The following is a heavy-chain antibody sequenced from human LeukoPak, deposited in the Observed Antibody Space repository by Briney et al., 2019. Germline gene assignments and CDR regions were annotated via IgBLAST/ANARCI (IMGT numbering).Heavy chain of an antibody. CDR2: ISPSGGST. J-gene: IGHJ4*02. CDR1: EYTFTSNY. V-gene: IGHV1-46*01. CDR3: ARVNYGGNSHFDY. D-gene: IGHD4-23*01. Sequence: ASVKVSCKAFEYTFTSNYMHWVRQAPGQGPEWMGVISPSGGSTTYAQKFQGRVTLTRDMSTSTDYLELSSLRSEDTAVYYCARVNYGGNSHFDYWGQGTLVTVSS.